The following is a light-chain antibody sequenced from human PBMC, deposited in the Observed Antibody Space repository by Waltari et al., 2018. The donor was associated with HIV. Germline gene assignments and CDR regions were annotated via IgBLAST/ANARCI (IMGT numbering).Light chain of an antibody. CDR2: DVS. Sequence: SALTQPRSVSGSPGQSVTISCTGTSSDVGGYNYVSWYQQHPGKAPKFMIYDVSKRPSGVPDRFSGSKSGNTASLTTSGLQAEDEADYYCCSYAGNYTFVFGGGTKLTVL. CDR1: SSDVGGYNY. V-gene: IGLV2-11*01. CDR3: CSYAGNYTFV. J-gene: IGLJ2*01.